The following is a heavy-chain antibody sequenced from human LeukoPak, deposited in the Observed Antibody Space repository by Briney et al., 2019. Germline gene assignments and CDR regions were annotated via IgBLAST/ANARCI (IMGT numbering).Heavy chain of an antibody. V-gene: IGHV3-23*01. CDR2: ISGSGGST. D-gene: IGHD6-6*01. CDR1: GFTLSSYA. CDR3: SKGEKSDYSSSSSVDY. J-gene: IGHJ4*02. Sequence: GGSLRLSYAASGFTLSSYAMSWVRQAPGKGLEWVSAISGSGGSTYYADSVKGRFTISRDNSKNTLYLQMNSLRAEDKAVYYCSKGEKSDYSSSSSVDYWGQGTLVTVSS.